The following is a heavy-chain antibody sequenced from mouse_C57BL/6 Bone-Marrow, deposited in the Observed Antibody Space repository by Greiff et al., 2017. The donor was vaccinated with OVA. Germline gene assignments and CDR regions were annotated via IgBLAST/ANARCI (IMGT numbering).Heavy chain of an antibody. V-gene: IGHV1-82*01. D-gene: IGHD2-4*01. Sequence: VQLVESGPELVKPGASVKISCKASGYAFSSSWMNWVKQRPGKGLEWIGRIYPGDGDTNYNGKFKGKATLTADKSSSTAYMQLSSLTSEDSAVYFCASPYDYDGFAYWGQGTLVTVSA. CDR1: GYAFSSSW. J-gene: IGHJ3*01. CDR3: ASPYDYDGFAY. CDR2: IYPGDGDT.